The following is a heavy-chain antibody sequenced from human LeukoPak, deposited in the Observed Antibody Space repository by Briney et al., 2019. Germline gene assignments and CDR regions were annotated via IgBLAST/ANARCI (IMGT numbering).Heavy chain of an antibody. V-gene: IGHV4-34*01. CDR3: ARHKAYGSGSYSPYHFDY. CDR2: INKSGAT. CDR1: GEPFSGYY. J-gene: IGHJ4*02. Sequence: SETLSLTCVVYGEPFSGYYWIWIRQPPGKGLEWIGEINKSGATNYNPSLKSRVTISVDTSKNQFSLKLSSVTAADTAVYYCARHKAYGSGSYSPYHFDYWGQGTQVTVSS. D-gene: IGHD3-10*01.